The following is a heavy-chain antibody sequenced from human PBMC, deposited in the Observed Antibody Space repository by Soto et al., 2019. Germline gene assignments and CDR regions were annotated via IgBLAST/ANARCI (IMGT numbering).Heavy chain of an antibody. Sequence: QVQLVESGGGVVQPGRSLRLSCAASGFTLSSYGMHWVRQAPGKGLEWVAAIPYDGSNKYYADYVKGRFTISRDNSKKTLYMKMNSLRAEDTAVYYCAKDPGYGLDYWGQGTLVTVSS. CDR1: GFTLSSYG. J-gene: IGHJ4*02. D-gene: IGHD5-12*01. CDR3: AKDPGYGLDY. V-gene: IGHV3-30*18. CDR2: IPYDGSNK.